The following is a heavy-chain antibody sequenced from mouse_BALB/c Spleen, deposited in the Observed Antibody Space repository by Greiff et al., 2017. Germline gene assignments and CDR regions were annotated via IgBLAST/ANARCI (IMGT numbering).Heavy chain of an antibody. D-gene: IGHD1-1*01. CDR3: ARNYYGSSYFDD. V-gene: IGHV5-17*02. CDR2: ISSGSSTI. J-gene: IGHJ2*01. Sequence: EVKLVESGGGLVQPGGSRKLSCAASGFTFSSFGMHWVRQAPEKGLEWVAYISSGSSTIYYADTVKGRFTISRDNPKNTLFLQMTSLRSEDTAMYYCARNYYGSSYFDDWGQGTTLTVSS. CDR1: GFTFSSFG.